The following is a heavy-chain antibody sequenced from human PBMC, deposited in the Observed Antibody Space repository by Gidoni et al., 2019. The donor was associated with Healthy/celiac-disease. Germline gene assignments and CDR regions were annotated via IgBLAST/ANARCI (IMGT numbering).Heavy chain of an antibody. V-gene: IGHV3-43*01. Sequence: EVQLVESGGVVVQPGGSLRLSCAASGFTFDDYTMHWVRQAPGKGLEWVSLISWDGGSTYYADSVKGRFTISRDNSKNSLYLQMNSLRTEDTALYYCAKGAFAVVITDALGDYWGQGTLVTVSS. CDR2: ISWDGGST. CDR1: GFTFDDYT. J-gene: IGHJ4*02. CDR3: AKGAFAVVITDALGDY. D-gene: IGHD3-22*01.